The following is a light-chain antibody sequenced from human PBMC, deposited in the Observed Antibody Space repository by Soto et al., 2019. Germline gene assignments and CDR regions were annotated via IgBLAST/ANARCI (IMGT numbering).Light chain of an antibody. V-gene: IGKV1-9*01. CDR2: AAS. CDR1: QGISSS. J-gene: IGKJ1*01. CDR3: QQLNSYPWT. Sequence: IQLTQSPSSLSASVVDRVTITCRASQGISSSLAWYQQKPGKAPKLLIYAASTLQSGVPSRFSGSGSGTDFTLTISSLQPEYFATYYCQQLNSYPWTFGQGTKVEIK.